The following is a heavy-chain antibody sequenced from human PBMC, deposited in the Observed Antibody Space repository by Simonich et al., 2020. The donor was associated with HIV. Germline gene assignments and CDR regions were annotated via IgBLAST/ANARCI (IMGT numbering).Heavy chain of an antibody. CDR3: ARVGVTPYYYYGMDV. V-gene: IGHV1-69-2*01. Sequence: EVQLVQSGAEVKKPGATVKISCKVSGYTFTDYYMHWVQQAPGKGLEWVGLVDPEKGEKIYTEKFQGRVTITADTSTDTAYMELSSLRSEDTAVYYCARVGVTPYYYYGMDVWGQGTKVTVSS. J-gene: IGHJ6*02. CDR1: GYTFTDYY. D-gene: IGHD4-4*01. CDR2: VDPEKGEK.